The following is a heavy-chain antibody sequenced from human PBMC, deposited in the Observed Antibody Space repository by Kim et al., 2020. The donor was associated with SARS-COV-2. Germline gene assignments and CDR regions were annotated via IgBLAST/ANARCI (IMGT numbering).Heavy chain of an antibody. J-gene: IGHJ5*01. CDR3: ARDGPRRNWYES. Sequence: SETLSPTCTVSGGSISTYYWGWFRQPPGKGLEWIGYVYYSGSTDYNASLKSRVTIALDTARNQFSLRLTFMTAADTAVYYCARDGPRRNWYES. CDR1: GGSISTYY. CDR2: VYYSGST. V-gene: IGHV4-59*12.